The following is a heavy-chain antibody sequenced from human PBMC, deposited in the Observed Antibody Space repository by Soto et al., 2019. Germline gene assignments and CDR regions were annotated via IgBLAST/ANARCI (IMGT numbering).Heavy chain of an antibody. Sequence: ESGGNLVQPGGSLRLSCAASGFTVSSNYMSWVRQAPGKGLEWVSVLDSGGSTYYADSVKCRFTISRDKAKNTLYLQMNSLRAEDTAVYYCARYCSGGSCYSRYYYYMDVWGKGTTVTVSS. D-gene: IGHD2-15*01. J-gene: IGHJ6*03. V-gene: IGHV3-66*01. CDR1: GFTVSSNY. CDR3: ARYCSGGSCYSRYYYYMDV. CDR2: LDSGGST.